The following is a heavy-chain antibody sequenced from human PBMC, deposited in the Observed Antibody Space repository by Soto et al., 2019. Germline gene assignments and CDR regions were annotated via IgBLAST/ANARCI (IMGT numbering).Heavy chain of an antibody. V-gene: IGHV3-23*01. CDR3: AKYNYYGSGSYYNDFDS. CDR2: ISNSGGTT. D-gene: IGHD3-10*01. Sequence: GGSLRLSCAASGFTFSSYAMSWVRQAPGKGLQWVSAISNSGGTTYYADSVKGRFTISRDNSKNTLYLQMNSLRAEDTAVYYCAKYNYYGSGSYYNDFDSWGQGTLVTVSS. CDR1: GFTFSSYA. J-gene: IGHJ4*02.